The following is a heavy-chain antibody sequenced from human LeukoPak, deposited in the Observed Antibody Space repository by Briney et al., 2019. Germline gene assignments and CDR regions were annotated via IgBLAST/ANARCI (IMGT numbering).Heavy chain of an antibody. D-gene: IGHD6-13*01. CDR1: GIIFRDA. J-gene: IGHJ4*02. CDR2: ISGIGGST. Sequence: GGSLRLSCVVSGIIFRDAWMNWVRQAPGKGLEWVSLISGIGGSTYYADSVKGRFTISRDNSKNTLYLQMNSLRAEDTAIYFCAKDWGYSSSWPDYWGQGTLVTVSS. CDR3: AKDWGYSSSWPDY. V-gene: IGHV3-23*01.